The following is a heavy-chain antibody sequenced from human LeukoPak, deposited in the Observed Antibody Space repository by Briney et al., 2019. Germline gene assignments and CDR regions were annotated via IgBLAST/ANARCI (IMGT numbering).Heavy chain of an antibody. Sequence: SETLSLTCSVSGGPISSSDKYWGWIRQPPGKGLEWIGSIYYSGSTRYNPSLKSRVTISVDTSKNQFSLKLSSVTAADTAVYYCARHFLSGDLPYFDYWGQGTLVTVSS. J-gene: IGHJ4*02. CDR2: IYYSGST. CDR3: ARHFLSGDLPYFDY. V-gene: IGHV4-39*01. D-gene: IGHD3-10*01. CDR1: GGPISSSDKY.